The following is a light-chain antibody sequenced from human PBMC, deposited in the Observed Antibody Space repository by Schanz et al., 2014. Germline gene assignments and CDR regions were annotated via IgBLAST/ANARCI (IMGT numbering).Light chain of an antibody. CDR2: GAS. CDR3: QHFGWPPLYT. J-gene: IGKJ3*01. Sequence: EIAMTQSPATLSVSPGERAAISCRASQSISSNLAWYQQKPGQAPRLLIYGASSRATGIPDRFSGSGSGTDFTLTISRLEPEDFAVYYCQHFGWPPLYTFGPGTSVDI. CDR1: QSISSN. V-gene: IGKV3-20*01.